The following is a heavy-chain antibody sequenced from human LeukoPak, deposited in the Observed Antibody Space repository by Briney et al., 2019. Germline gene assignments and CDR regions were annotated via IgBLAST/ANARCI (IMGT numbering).Heavy chain of an antibody. J-gene: IGHJ5*02. CDR3: ARDRGRVGWFDP. D-gene: IGHD1-26*01. CDR1: GGSISSSSYY. CDR2: IYHSGST. Sequence: SETLSLTCTVSGGSISSSSYYWGWIRQPPGKGLEWIGEIYHSGSTNYNPSLKSRVTISVDTSKNQFSLKLSSVTAADTAVYYCARDRGRVGWFDPWGQGTLVTVSS. V-gene: IGHV4-39*07.